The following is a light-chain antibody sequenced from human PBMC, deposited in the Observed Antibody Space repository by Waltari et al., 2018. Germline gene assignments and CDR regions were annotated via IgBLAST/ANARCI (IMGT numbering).Light chain of an antibody. V-gene: IGLV1-44*01. CDR2: TND. Sequence: QSVLTQPPSAPGTPRQRVTISCLGSSSNVEGNAVSWYLQRPGTAPKLLIYTNDQRPSWVPDRFSGSKSGTSASLAISGLQSEDEAVYYCAAWDDSLNVWLFGGGTKVTAL. CDR1: SSNVEGNA. CDR3: AAWDDSLNVWL. J-gene: IGLJ3*02.